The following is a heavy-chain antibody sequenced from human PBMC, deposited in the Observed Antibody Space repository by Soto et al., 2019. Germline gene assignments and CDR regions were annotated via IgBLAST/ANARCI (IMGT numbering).Heavy chain of an antibody. CDR2: LHYGGDT. V-gene: IGHV4-39*01. Sequence: SETLSLTCIVSGDSISGSNDYWGWIRQTPGTGLEWIGSLHYGGDTYYNPSLRSRVTISGDTSKNQFSLNLSSVTAADTAVYNCVRTPHCSGGSCFPNRFGPWGQGTLVTVSS. CDR1: GDSISGSNDY. J-gene: IGHJ5*02. CDR3: VRTPHCSGGSCFPNRFGP. D-gene: IGHD2-15*01.